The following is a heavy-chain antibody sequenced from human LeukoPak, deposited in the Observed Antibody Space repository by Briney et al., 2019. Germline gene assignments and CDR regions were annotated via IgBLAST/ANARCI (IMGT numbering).Heavy chain of an antibody. V-gene: IGHV1-69*01. Sequence: GSSVKVSCKASGGTFSSYAISWVRQAPGQGLEWMGGIIPIFDTANYAQKFQGRVTITADESTSTAYMELSSLRSEDTAVYYCARKVYCSSTSCYFENWFDPWGQGTLVTVSS. CDR2: IIPIFDTA. J-gene: IGHJ5*02. D-gene: IGHD2-2*01. CDR1: GGTFSSYA. CDR3: ARKVYCSSTSCYFENWFDP.